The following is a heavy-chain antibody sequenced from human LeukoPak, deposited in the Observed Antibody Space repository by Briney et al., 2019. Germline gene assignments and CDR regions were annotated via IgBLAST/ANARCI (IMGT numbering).Heavy chain of an antibody. Sequence: GGSLTLSCAASGFPFSNAWMSWVRQAPGKGLECVGRIKSKTDGGTTDYAAPVKGRFTISRDDSKNTLYLQMNSLKTEDTAVYYCTTADYGDYGAFDIWGQGTMVTVSS. D-gene: IGHD4-17*01. CDR2: IKSKTDGGTT. CDR1: GFPFSNAW. V-gene: IGHV3-15*01. J-gene: IGHJ3*02. CDR3: TTADYGDYGAFDI.